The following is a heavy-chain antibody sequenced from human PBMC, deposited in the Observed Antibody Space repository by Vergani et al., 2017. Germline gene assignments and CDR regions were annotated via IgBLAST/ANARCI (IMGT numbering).Heavy chain of an antibody. CDR2: ISWNSGSI. CDR1: GITFSKFG. CDR3: AKDHYDFWSGYPNLSPFDL. Sequence: EVDLVESGGGLAQPGGSLRLSCEASGITFSKFGMHWVRQGPGKGLEWVSGISWNSGSIGYADSVKGRFTISRDNAKNSLYLQMNSLRAEDTALYYCAKDHYDFWSGYPNLSPFDLWGRGTLVTVSS. J-gene: IGHJ2*01. D-gene: IGHD3-3*01. V-gene: IGHV3-9*01.